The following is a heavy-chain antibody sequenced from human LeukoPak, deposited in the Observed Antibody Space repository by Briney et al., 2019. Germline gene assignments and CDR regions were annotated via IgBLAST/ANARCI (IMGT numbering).Heavy chain of an antibody. CDR3: TRDPPPYYYDSSGYGGDVLDV. CDR1: GFTFGDYA. V-gene: IGHV3-49*03. CDR2: IRSKAYGGTT. Sequence: GGSLRLSCTASGFTFGDYAMSWFRQAPGKGLEWVGFIRSKAYGGTTEYAASVKGRFTISRDDSKSIAYLQMNSLKTEDTAVYYCTRDPPPYYYDSSGYGGDVLDVWGQGTTVTVS. D-gene: IGHD3-22*01. J-gene: IGHJ6*02.